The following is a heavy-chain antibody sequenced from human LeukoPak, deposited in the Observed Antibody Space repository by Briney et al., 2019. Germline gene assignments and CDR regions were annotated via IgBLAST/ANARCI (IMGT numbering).Heavy chain of an antibody. V-gene: IGHV4-59*08. J-gene: IGHJ5*02. CDR2: IYHSGHT. D-gene: IGHD4-4*01. CDR1: GASVSDY. CDR3: ARHPFQYPFDH. Sequence: PSETLSLTCTVSGASVSDYWSWIRQSPGKGLEWIGYIYHSGHTMSNPSLKSRVSLSHDTSNNQFSLKLSSVTAADTAVYYCARHPFQYPFDHWGQGTVVSVSS.